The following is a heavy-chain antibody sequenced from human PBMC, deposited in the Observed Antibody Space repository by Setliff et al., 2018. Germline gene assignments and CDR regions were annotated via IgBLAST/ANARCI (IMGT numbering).Heavy chain of an antibody. CDR2: VQFDGSNK. CDR3: AKEIIEGLLSGLDF. V-gene: IGHV3-30*02. J-gene: IGHJ4*02. CDR1: GFSFNTYG. Sequence: GESLKISCAASGFSFNTYGMHWVRQAPGEGLEWVAFVQFDGSNKYYRDSVRGRFTVSRDNSKNTLTLQMNSLRPDDTAVYYCAKEIIEGLLSGLDFWGQGTLVTVSS. D-gene: IGHD3-9*01.